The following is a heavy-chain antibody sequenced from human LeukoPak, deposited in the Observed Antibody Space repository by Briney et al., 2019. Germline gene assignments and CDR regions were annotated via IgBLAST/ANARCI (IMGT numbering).Heavy chain of an antibody. CDR2: ISWNSGSI. CDR1: GFTFDDYA. J-gene: IGHJ4*02. Sequence: GGSLRLSCAASGFTFDDYAMHWVRQAPGKGLEWVSGISWNSGSIGYADSVKGRFTISRDNAKNSLYLQMNSLRAEDMALYYCAKAVSGSYTNPGIFDYWGQGTLVTVSS. V-gene: IGHV3-9*03. CDR3: AKAVSGSYTNPGIFDY. D-gene: IGHD1-26*01.